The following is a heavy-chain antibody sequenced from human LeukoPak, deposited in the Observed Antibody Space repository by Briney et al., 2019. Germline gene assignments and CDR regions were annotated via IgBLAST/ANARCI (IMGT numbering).Heavy chain of an antibody. CDR2: IYYNGNN. D-gene: IGHD3-22*01. V-gene: IGHV4-39*01. CDR1: GGSVSSGFYY. Sequence: SETLSLTCTVPGGSVSSGFYYWGWIRHPPGKGLEWIGNIYYNGNNDYNPSLKSRVTISVDTSKNQFSLKLSSVTAADTAVYYCARQTSGLRLGYFDYWGQGTLVTVSS. CDR3: ARQTSGLRLGYFDY. J-gene: IGHJ4*02.